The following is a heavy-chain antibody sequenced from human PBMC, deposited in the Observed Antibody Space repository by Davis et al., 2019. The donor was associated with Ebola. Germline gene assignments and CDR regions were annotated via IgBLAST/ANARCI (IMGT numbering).Heavy chain of an antibody. CDR3: AKVDAGAAAAYFY. CDR2: ISSSSSYI. Sequence: GESLKISCAASGFTFSSYSMNWVRQAPGKGLEWVSSISSSSSYIYYADSVKGRFTISRDNAKNSLYLQMNSLRAEDTAVYYCAKVDAGAAAAYFYWGQGALVTVSS. J-gene: IGHJ4*02. V-gene: IGHV3-21*04. CDR1: GFTFSSYS. D-gene: IGHD6-13*01.